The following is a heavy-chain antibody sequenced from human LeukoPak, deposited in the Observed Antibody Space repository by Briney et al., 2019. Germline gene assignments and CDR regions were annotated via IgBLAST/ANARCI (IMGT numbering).Heavy chain of an antibody. J-gene: IGHJ4*02. CDR3: ARRDSSGVVPRWDY. V-gene: IGHV4-39*01. CDR1: GGSIISSSYY. CDR2: IYYSGST. Sequence: PSETLSHTCTVSGGSIISSSYYWGWIRQPPGKGLEWIGSIYYSGSTYYNPSLKSRVTISVDTSKNQFSLKLSSVTAADTAVYYCARRDSSGVVPRWDYWGQGTLVTVSS. D-gene: IGHD6-25*01.